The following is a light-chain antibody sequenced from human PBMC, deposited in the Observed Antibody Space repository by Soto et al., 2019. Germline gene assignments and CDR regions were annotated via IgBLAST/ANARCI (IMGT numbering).Light chain of an antibody. CDR3: QQYNSYSHT. CDR1: QSISSW. Sequence: DIQMTQSPSTLSASVGDRVTITCRASQSISSWLAWYQQKPGKATKLLIYKASSLESGVPSRFSGSGSGTEFTLTISSLQPDDFATYYCQQYNSYSHTFGQGTKLEIK. CDR2: KAS. V-gene: IGKV1-5*03. J-gene: IGKJ2*01.